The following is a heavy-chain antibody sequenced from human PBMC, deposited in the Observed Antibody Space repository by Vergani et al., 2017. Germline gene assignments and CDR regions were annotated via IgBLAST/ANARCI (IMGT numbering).Heavy chain of an antibody. CDR1: GFTFSSYW. V-gene: IGHV3-74*01. CDR3: AKACTVADDAFDI. J-gene: IGHJ3*02. CDR2: INSDGSST. Sequence: EVQLVESGGGLVQPGGSLRLSCAASGFTFSSYWMHWVRQAPGKGLVWVSRINSDGSSTSYADSVKGRFTISRDNAKNTLYLQMNSLRAEDTALYYCAKACTVADDAFDIWGQGTMVTVSS. D-gene: IGHD6-19*01.